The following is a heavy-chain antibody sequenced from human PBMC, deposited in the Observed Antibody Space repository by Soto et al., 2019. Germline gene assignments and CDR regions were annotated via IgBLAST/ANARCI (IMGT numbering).Heavy chain of an antibody. D-gene: IGHD2-2*02. V-gene: IGHV4-30-4*08. CDR3: ARFNTLGKDYGVDV. CDR2: INSSGRT. J-gene: IGHJ6*02. CDR1: GDSISSSDSY. Sequence: QVQLQESGPGLVKPSQTLSLTCSVFGDSISSSDSYWSLIRQHPGKGLEWIGYINSSGRTYYKPYLKRRVSLSIGTSRKPFSLRLTSVSVADTAVYFCARFNTLGKDYGVDVWGQGTTVTVSS.